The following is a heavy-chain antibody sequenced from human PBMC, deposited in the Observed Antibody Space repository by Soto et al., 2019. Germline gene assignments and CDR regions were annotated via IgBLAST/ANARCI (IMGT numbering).Heavy chain of an antibody. D-gene: IGHD3-10*02. Sequence: ASVKLSCKASGYTFTSYAMHWVRQAPGQRLEWMGWINAGNGNTKYSQKFQGRVTITRDTSASTAYMELSSLRSEDTAVYYCARHSHMLNNWFDPWGQGTLVTVSS. J-gene: IGHJ5*02. CDR3: ARHSHMLNNWFDP. CDR2: INAGNGNT. V-gene: IGHV1-3*01. CDR1: GYTFTSYA.